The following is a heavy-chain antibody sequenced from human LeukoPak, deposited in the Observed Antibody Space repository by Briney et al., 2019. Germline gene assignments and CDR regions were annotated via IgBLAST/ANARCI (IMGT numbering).Heavy chain of an antibody. J-gene: IGHJ6*03. V-gene: IGHV4-39*01. CDR3: ARLSSSGWAYYYYYMDV. CDR1: GGSISSGDYY. CDR2: IYYSGST. Sequence: SETLSLTCTVSGGSISSGDYYWSWIRQPPGKGLEWIGSIYYSGSTYYNPSLKSRVTISVDTSKNQFSLKLSSVTAADTAVYYCARLSSSGWAYYYYYMDVWGKGTTVTVSS. D-gene: IGHD6-19*01.